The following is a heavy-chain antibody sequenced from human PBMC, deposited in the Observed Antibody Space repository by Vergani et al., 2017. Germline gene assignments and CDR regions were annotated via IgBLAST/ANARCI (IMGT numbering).Heavy chain of an antibody. CDR3: AKDRDPGAGTHLDY. Sequence: EVQLVESGGGLVQPGGSLRLSCAASGFTFSSYWMSWVRQAPGKGLEWVANIKQDGSEKYYVDSVKGRFTISRDNAKNSLYLQMNSLRAEDTAVYYCAKDRDPGAGTHLDYWGQGTLVTVSS. CDR2: IKQDGSEK. CDR1: GFTFSSYW. J-gene: IGHJ4*02. V-gene: IGHV3-7*01. D-gene: IGHD6-19*01.